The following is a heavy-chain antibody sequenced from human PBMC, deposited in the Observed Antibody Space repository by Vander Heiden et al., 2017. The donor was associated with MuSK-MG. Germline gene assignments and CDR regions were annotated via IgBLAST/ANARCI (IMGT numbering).Heavy chain of an antibody. J-gene: IGHJ4*02. CDR1: VFTLSSFP. D-gene: IGHD5-12*01. Sequence: GRSLTLPCTDSVFTLSSFPMHWVRQAPGKGLEWVAIISYDGSDKYYADSLQGRFTISRDNSKNTLFLQMNSLRAEDTAVYYCARDAGWLRSWYSFEYWGQGSLVTVS. CDR3: ARDAGWLRSWYSFEY. CDR2: ISYDGSDK. V-gene: IGHV3-30*04.